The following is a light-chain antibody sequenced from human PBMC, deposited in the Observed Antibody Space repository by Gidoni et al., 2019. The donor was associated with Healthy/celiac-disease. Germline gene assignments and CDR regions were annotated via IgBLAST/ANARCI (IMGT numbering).Light chain of an antibody. Sequence: VMTQSPATLSVSPGERATLPCRASQSVSSNLAWYQQKPGQAPRLLIYGASTRATGIPARFSGSGSGTEFTLTISSLQSEDFAVYYCQQYNNWPLTFGQGTKVEIK. V-gene: IGKV3-15*01. CDR1: QSVSSN. CDR3: QQYNNWPLT. J-gene: IGKJ1*01. CDR2: GAS.